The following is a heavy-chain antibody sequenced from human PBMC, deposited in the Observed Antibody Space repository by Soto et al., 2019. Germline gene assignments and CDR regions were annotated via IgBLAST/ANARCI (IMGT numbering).Heavy chain of an antibody. CDR3: ALAAAGTGLFDY. V-gene: IGHV4-59*01. CDR1: GGSISSYY. D-gene: IGHD6-13*01. J-gene: IGHJ4*02. Sequence: QVQLQESGPGLVKPSETLSLTCTVSGGSISSYYWSWIRQPPGKGLEWIGYIYYSGSTNYNPSLTSRVTISVDTSKNQFSLKLSSVPAADTAVYYCALAAAGTGLFDYWGQGTLVTVSS. CDR2: IYYSGST.